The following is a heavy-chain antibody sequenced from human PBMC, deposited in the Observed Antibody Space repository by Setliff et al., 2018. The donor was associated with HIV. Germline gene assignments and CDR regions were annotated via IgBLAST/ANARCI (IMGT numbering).Heavy chain of an antibody. V-gene: IGHV4-59*08. CDR2: IYYSGST. CDR1: GGSIVRYY. Sequence: SETLSLTCTVSGGSIVRYYWTWIRQPPGKGLEWIGYIYYSGSTNYNPSLKSRVITSVDTSKMQFSLKLRSVTAADTAMYYCARLLQGGNYAFDIWGQGTMVTVSS. J-gene: IGHJ3*02. CDR3: ARLLQGGNYAFDI. D-gene: IGHD2-21*02.